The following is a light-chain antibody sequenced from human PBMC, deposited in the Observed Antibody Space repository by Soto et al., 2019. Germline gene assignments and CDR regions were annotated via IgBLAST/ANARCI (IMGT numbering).Light chain of an antibody. V-gene: IGLV2-14*03. CDR1: SSDIGGYNY. CDR3: SSYTSSRTDV. CDR2: DVS. J-gene: IGLJ1*01. Sequence: QSALTQPASVSGSPGQSITISCTGSSSDIGGYNYVTWYQQHPGTAPKLMIYDVSNRPSGVSSRFSGSKSGNTASLTISGLQAEDEADYYCSSYTSSRTDVFGTGTKLTVL.